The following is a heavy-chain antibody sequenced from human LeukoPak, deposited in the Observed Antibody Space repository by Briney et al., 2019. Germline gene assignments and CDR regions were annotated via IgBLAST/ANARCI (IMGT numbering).Heavy chain of an antibody. D-gene: IGHD6-19*01. J-gene: IGHJ4*02. CDR3: ARDGGSGWSSAFFDF. CDR1: GLNVSRNY. Sequence: GGSLRLSCAASGLNVSRNYMSWVRQAPGKGLEWVAVIYSGGRRDYADSVKGRFTISRDDSKNTFYLQMSSLRVEDTAVYHCARDGGSGWSSAFFDFWGQGTLVTVSS. CDR2: IYSGGRR. V-gene: IGHV3-53*01.